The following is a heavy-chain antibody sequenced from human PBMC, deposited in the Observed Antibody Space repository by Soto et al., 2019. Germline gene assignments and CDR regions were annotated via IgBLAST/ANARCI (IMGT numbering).Heavy chain of an antibody. V-gene: IGHV3-23*01. D-gene: IGHD2-8*02. CDR2: SSDSGDNT. J-gene: IGHJ6*02. CDR1: GFTFSNYA. Sequence: EVQLLESGGDLVQPGGSLRLSCAASGFTFSNYAMGWVRQAPGKGLEWVAASSDSGDNTFYTDSVRGRFTISRDNFXXMVYLQMNSLRVDDTAIYYCVQSATMTSYWVGMDVWGQGTTVTVSS. CDR3: VQSATMTSYWVGMDV.